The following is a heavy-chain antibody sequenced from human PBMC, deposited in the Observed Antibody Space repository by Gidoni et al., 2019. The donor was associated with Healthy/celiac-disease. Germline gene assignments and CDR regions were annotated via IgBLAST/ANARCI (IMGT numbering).Heavy chain of an antibody. D-gene: IGHD3-22*01. CDR1: GFTVRSYA. V-gene: IGHV3-23*01. CDR2: IRCSGGST. J-gene: IGHJ5*02. Sequence: EVQLLESGGGLVRHGGSLRLSCAASGFTVRSYAMSWVRQAPGKGLEWVSAIRCSGGSTYYADSVKGRFTISRDNSKNTLYLQMNSLRAEDTAVYYCAKELSFGYYDSSGYYNNWFDPWGQGTLVTVSS. CDR3: AKELSFGYYDSSGYYNNWFDP.